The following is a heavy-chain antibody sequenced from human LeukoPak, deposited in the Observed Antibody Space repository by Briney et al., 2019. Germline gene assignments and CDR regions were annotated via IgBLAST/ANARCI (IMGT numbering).Heavy chain of an antibody. V-gene: IGHV3-11*01. CDR2: ISSSGSTI. J-gene: IGHJ4*02. D-gene: IGHD6-13*01. CDR1: GFTFSHYY. CDR3: ARVRDYSSSWSNFDY. Sequence: GGPLRLSCAASGFTFSHYYMSWIRQAPGKGREGVSYISSSGSTIYYADSVKGRFTISRDNAKNSLYLQMNSLRAEDTAVYYCARVRDYSSSWSNFDYWGQGTLVTVSS.